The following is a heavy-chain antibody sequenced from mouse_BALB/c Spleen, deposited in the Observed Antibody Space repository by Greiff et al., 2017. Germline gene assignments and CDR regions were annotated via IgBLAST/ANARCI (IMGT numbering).Heavy chain of an antibody. CDR3: ARHEGYDGYYVWFAY. Sequence: QVQLQQSGPGLVQPSQSLSITCTVSGFSLTSYGVHWVRQSPGKGLEWLGVIWSGGSTDYNAAFISRLSISKDNSKSQVFFKMNSLQANDTAMYYCARHEGYDGYYVWFAYWGQGTLVTVSA. CDR1: GFSLTSYG. CDR2: IWSGGST. D-gene: IGHD2-3*01. J-gene: IGHJ3*01. V-gene: IGHV2-2*02.